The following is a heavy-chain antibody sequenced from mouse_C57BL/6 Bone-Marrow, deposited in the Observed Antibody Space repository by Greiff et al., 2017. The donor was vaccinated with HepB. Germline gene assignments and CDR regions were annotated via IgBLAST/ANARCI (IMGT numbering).Heavy chain of an antibody. CDR2: ILPGSGST. D-gene: IGHD3-2*02. J-gene: IGHJ3*01. CDR3: ARWDSSGYDGFAY. Sequence: QVQLKQSGAELMKPGASVKLSCKATGYTFTGYWIEWVKQRPGHGLEWIGEILPGSGSTNYNEKFKGKATFPADTSSTTAYMQLSSLTTEDSAIYYCARWDSSGYDGFAYWGQGTLVTVSA. V-gene: IGHV1-9*01. CDR1: GYTFTGYW.